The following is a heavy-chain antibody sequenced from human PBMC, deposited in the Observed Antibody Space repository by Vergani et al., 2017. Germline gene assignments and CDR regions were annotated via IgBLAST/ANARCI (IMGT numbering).Heavy chain of an antibody. CDR2: IYYSGST. J-gene: IGHJ5*02. CDR3: ARGGGCSGGSCYRGWFDP. D-gene: IGHD2-15*01. V-gene: IGHV4-59*01. CDR1: GGSISSYY. Sequence: QVQLQESGPGLVKPSQTLSLTCTVSGGSISSYYWSWIRQPPGKGPEWIGYIYYSGSTNYNPSLKSRVTISVGRSKNQFSLKLSSVTAADTAVYYCARGGGCSGGSCYRGWFDPWGQGSLVTVSS.